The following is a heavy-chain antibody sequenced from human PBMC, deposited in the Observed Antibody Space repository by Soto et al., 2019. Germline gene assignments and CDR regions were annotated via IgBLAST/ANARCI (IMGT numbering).Heavy chain of an antibody. CDR3: AICSAPTRYCSGGSLDAFDI. Sequence: QVQLVESGGGVVQPGRSLRLSCAASGFTFSSYGMHWVRQAPGKGLDWVAVIWYDGSNKYYADSVKGRFTISRDNSKNTLYLQMNSLRAEDTAVHYCAICSAPTRYCSGGSLDAFDIWGQGTMVTVSS. J-gene: IGHJ3*02. D-gene: IGHD2-15*01. CDR1: GFTFSSYG. CDR2: IWYDGSNK. V-gene: IGHV3-33*01.